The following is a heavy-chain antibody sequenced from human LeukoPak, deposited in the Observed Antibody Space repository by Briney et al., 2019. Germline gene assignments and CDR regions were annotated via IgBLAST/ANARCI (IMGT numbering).Heavy chain of an antibody. D-gene: IGHD2/OR15-2a*01. CDR1: GFTFSSYG. Sequence: GESLKISCAASGFTFSSYGTHWVRQAPGKGLEWVAFIRYSGNNVYYAASVKGRFTISRDNSQNTLYLQMNSLRADDTAVYYCAKDNSNWAFDIWGQGTLVTVSS. CDR3: AKDNSNWAFDI. CDR2: IRYSGNNV. J-gene: IGHJ3*02. V-gene: IGHV3-30*02.